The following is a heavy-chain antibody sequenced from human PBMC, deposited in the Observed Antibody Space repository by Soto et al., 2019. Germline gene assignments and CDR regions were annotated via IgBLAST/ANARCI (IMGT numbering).Heavy chain of an antibody. CDR2: IYPGDSDT. J-gene: IGHJ4*02. CDR3: ARTTSGRPFEY. Sequence: GESLKISCKGSGYSFTSYWIGWVRQMPGKGLEWMGIIYPGDSDTRYSPSFQGQVTISADKSISTAYLQLNSVTPEDTAVYYCARTTSGRPFEYWGQGTLVTVSS. V-gene: IGHV5-51*01. CDR1: GYSFTSYW. D-gene: IGHD6-19*01.